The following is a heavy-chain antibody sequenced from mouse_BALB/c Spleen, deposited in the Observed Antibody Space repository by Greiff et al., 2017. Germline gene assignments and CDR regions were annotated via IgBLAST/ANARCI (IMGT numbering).Heavy chain of an antibody. CDR2: ISSGGGYT. CDR1: GFTFSSYT. CDR3: TRELGDYDRVAY. D-gene: IGHD2-4*01. J-gene: IGHJ3*01. Sequence: EVQLVESGGGLMKPGGSLKLSCAASGFTFSSYTMAWVRQTPEKWLEWVATISSGGGYTYYPDSVKGRFTISRDNAKNTLYLQMSSLKSEDTAMYYCTRELGDYDRVAYGGQGTLVTVSA. V-gene: IGHV5-6-4*01.